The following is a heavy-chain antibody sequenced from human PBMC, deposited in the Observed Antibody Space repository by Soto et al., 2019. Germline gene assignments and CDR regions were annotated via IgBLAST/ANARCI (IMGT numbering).Heavy chain of an antibody. CDR3: ARTTAAIHLNY. CDR1: GGSLSGNY. D-gene: IGHD2-21*02. CDR2: THHNGST. Sequence: SETLSLTCAVYGGSLSGNYWGWIRQPPGKGLEWIGETHHNGSTAYNPSLKSRVTISVDTSRNQFSLKLNSVTAADTAVYYCARTTAAIHLNYWSQGTLVTVS. J-gene: IGHJ4*02. V-gene: IGHV4-34*01.